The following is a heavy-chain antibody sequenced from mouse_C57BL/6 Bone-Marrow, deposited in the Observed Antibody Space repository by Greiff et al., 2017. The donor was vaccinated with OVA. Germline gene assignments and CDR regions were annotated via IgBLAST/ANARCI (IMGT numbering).Heavy chain of an antibody. CDR3: TSYYSNPPYAMDY. CDR1: GFNIKDYY. Sequence: VQLKQSGAELVRPGASVKLSCTASGFNIKDYYMHWVKQRPEQGLEWIGRIDPEDGDTEYAPKFQGKATMTADTSSNTAYLQLSSLTSEDTAVYYCTSYYSNPPYAMDYWGQGTSVTVSS. J-gene: IGHJ4*01. D-gene: IGHD2-5*01. CDR2: IDPEDGDT. V-gene: IGHV14-1*01.